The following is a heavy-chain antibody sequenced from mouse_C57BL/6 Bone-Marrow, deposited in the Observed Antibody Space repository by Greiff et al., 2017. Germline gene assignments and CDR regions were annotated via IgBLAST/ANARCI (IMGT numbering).Heavy chain of an antibody. CDR2: IYPRSGNT. V-gene: IGHV1-81*01. Sequence: QVQLQQSGAELARPGASVKLSCKASGYTFTSYGISWVKQRTGQGLEWIGEIYPRSGNTYYNEKFKGKATLTADKSSSTAYMELRSLTSEDSAVYFCARRGDYGGYWGQGTTRTVSS. J-gene: IGHJ2*01. CDR1: GYTFTSYG. CDR3: ARRGDYGGY. D-gene: IGHD1-1*01.